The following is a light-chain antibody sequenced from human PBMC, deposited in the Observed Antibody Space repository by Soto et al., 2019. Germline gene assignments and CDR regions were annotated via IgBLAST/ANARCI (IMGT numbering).Light chain of an antibody. CDR1: SSDVGTYNY. Sequence: QSALTQPASVSGSPGQSITISCTGTSSDVGTYNYVSWYQQHPGKAPKLMIYDVSYRPSGVSNRFSGSKSGNTASLTISGLQAEDEADYYCSSCTSSSTYVFGTGTKLTVL. J-gene: IGLJ1*01. V-gene: IGLV2-14*01. CDR3: SSCTSSSTYV. CDR2: DVS.